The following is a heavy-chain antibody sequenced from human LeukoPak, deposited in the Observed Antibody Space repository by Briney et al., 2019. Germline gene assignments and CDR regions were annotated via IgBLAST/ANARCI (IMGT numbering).Heavy chain of an antibody. Sequence: SETLSLTCTVSGGSISSSSYYWGWIRQPPGKGLEWIGSIYYSGSTYYNPSHKSRVTISVDTSKNQFSLKLSSVTAADTAVYYCARLLGELLIVDYWGQGTLVTVSS. CDR2: IYYSGST. D-gene: IGHD3-10*01. CDR3: ARLLGELLIVDY. J-gene: IGHJ4*02. CDR1: GGSISSSSYY. V-gene: IGHV4-39*01.